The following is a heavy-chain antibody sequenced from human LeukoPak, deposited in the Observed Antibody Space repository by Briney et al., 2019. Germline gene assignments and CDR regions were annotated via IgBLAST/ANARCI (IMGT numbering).Heavy chain of an antibody. CDR3: ARGEDDYGDYLYYFDY. V-gene: IGHV3-21*01. D-gene: IGHD4-17*01. Sequence: PGGSLRLSCAASGFTFSSYSMNWVRQAPGKGLEWVSSISSSSSSYIYYADSVKGRFTISRDNAKNSLYLQMNSLRAEDTAVYYCARGEDDYGDYLYYFDYWGQGTLVTVSS. CDR1: GFTFSSYS. CDR2: ISSSSSSYI. J-gene: IGHJ4*02.